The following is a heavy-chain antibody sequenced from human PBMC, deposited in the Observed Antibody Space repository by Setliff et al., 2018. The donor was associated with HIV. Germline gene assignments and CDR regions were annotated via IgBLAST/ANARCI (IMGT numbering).Heavy chain of an antibody. D-gene: IGHD3-10*01. CDR2: ISSSGSTI. V-gene: IGHV3-48*03. Sequence: GGSLRLSCAASGFTFSSYEMNWVRQAPGKGLEWVSYISSSGSTIYYADSVKGRFTISRDNSKNTLYVQMNSLRAEDTAVYYCARHDVVRGAIDNWGQGTLVTVSS. CDR1: GFTFSSYE. J-gene: IGHJ4*02. CDR3: ARHDVVRGAIDN.